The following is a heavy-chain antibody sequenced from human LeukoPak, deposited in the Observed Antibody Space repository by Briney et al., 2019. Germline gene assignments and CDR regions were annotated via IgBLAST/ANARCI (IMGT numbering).Heavy chain of an antibody. CDR2: ISGSGGST. J-gene: IGHJ4*02. Sequence: PGGSLRLSCLASGFTFSDYAMSWVRQAPGKGLEWVSAISGSGGSTYYADSVKGRFTISRDNSKNTLYLQMNSLRAEDTAVYYCAKDGSHFDSSGYYGWGQGTLVTVSS. D-gene: IGHD3-22*01. CDR1: GFTFSDYA. CDR3: AKDGSHFDSSGYYG. V-gene: IGHV3-23*01.